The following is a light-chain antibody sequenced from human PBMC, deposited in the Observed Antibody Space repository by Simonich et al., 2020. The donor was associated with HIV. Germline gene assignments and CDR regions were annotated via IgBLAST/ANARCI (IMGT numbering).Light chain of an antibody. CDR2: WAS. V-gene: IGKV4-1*01. CDR3: QQYYSTPPT. J-gene: IGKJ1*01. Sequence: DIVMTQSPDSLAVSLGESATINCKPSQSVLYSSKNKNYLAWYQQKPGQPPKLLIYWASTRESGVPDRFSGSGSGTDFTLTISSLQAEDVAVYYCQQYYSTPPTFGQGTKVEIK. CDR1: QSVLYSSKNKNY.